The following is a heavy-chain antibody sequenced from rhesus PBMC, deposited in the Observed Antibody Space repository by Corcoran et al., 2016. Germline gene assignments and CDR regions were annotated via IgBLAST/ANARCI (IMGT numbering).Heavy chain of an antibody. CDR3: ARGVTIVSTHPLFDY. CDR2: ISGSVGST. V-gene: IGHV4-173*01. Sequence: QLQLQESGPGLVKPSETLSLTCAVSGGSISSNYWSCLRQLPGNGLEWIGRISGSVGSTDHNPSLKMRVTISTDTSKNQFSLKLSSVTAADTAVYYCARGVTIVSTHPLFDYWGQGVLVTVSS. J-gene: IGHJ4*01. CDR1: GGSISSNY. D-gene: IGHD3-16*01.